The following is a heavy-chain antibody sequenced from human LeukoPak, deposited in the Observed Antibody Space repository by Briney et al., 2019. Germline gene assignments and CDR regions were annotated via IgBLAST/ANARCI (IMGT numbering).Heavy chain of an antibody. CDR1: GFTFSNYA. Sequence: SVGSLRLSCAASGFTFSNYAMRWGRQAPGKGLEWGSVISGIGDGTYYADSVKSRFTISRDNSKNTLYLQMNSLRAEHTAVYYCAREGQTYFGSNGYYRTDAFDIWGQGTMVTVSS. D-gene: IGHD3-22*01. V-gene: IGHV3-23*01. CDR2: ISGIGDGT. CDR3: AREGQTYFGSNGYYRTDAFDI. J-gene: IGHJ3*02.